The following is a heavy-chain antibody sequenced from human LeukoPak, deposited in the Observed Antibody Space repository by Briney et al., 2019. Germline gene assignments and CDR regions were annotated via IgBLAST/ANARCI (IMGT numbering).Heavy chain of an antibody. CDR3: ARVLVRGVIRLADAFDI. V-gene: IGHV3-30*02. J-gene: IGHJ3*02. CDR2: IRYDGSNE. D-gene: IGHD3-10*01. CDR1: GFTFSSYG. Sequence: GGSLRLSCAASGFTFSSYGMHWVRQAPGKGLEWVSFIRYDGSNEYYADSVRGRFTISRDNSKNTLYLQMNSLRAEDTAVYYCARVLVRGVIRLADAFDIWGQGTMVTVSS.